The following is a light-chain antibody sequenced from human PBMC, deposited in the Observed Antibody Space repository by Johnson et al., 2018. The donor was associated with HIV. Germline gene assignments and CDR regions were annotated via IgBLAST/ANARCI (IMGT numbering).Light chain of an antibody. V-gene: IGLV1-51*01. CDR1: SSNIANNY. Sequence: QSVLTQPPSVSAAPGHQVTISCSGSSSNIANNYVSWYQQLPGTAPKLLIYDNNKRPSGIPDRFSGSKSGTSATRGITGLQTGDEADYYCGTWYTSLSAFYFFGTGTKVTVL. J-gene: IGLJ1*01. CDR3: GTWYTSLSAFYF. CDR2: DNN.